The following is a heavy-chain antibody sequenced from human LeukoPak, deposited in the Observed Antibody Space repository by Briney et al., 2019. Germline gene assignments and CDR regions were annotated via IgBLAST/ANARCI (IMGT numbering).Heavy chain of an antibody. V-gene: IGHV4-4*09. D-gene: IGHD1-26*01. CDR3: ARQGWELQTDDAFDI. CDR2: IYTSGST. J-gene: IGHJ3*02. Sequence: SAPLSITCAVSGGSISSYYWSWIRPPPGKGLEWIGYIYTSGSTNYNPSLKSRVTISVDTSKTQFSLKLSSVTAADTAVYYCARQGWELQTDDAFDIWGQGTMVTVSS. CDR1: GGSISSYY.